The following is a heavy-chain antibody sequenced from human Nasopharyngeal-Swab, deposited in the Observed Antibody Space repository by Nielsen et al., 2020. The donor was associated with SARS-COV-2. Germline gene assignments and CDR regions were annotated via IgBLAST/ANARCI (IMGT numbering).Heavy chain of an antibody. CDR1: GGSISSGGYY. D-gene: IGHD3-3*01. Sequence: LSLTCTVSGGSISSGGYYWSWIRQHPGKGLEWIGYIYYSGSTYYNPSLKSRVTISVDTSKNQFSLKLSSVTAADTAVYYCARVGRVYDFWSGYYMPQAFDIWGQGTMVTVSS. J-gene: IGHJ3*02. V-gene: IGHV4-31*03. CDR2: IYYSGST. CDR3: ARVGRVYDFWSGYYMPQAFDI.